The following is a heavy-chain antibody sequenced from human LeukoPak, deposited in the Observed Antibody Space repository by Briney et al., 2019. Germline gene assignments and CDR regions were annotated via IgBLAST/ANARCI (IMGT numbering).Heavy chain of an antibody. CDR3: AKEITIFGVVIGFEPLFDY. Sequence: PGGSLRLSCAASGFTFSSYAMSWVRQAPGKGLEWVSAISGSGGSTYYADSVKGRFTISRDNSKNTLYLQMNSLRAEDTAVYYFAKEITIFGVVIGFEPLFDYWGQGTLVTVSS. V-gene: IGHV3-23*01. D-gene: IGHD3-3*01. CDR2: ISGSGGST. CDR1: GFTFSSYA. J-gene: IGHJ4*02.